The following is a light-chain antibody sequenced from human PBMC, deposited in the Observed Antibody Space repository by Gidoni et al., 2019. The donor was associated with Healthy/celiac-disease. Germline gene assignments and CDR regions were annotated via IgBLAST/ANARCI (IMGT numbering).Light chain of an antibody. J-gene: IGKJ3*01. V-gene: IGKV3-11*01. CDR2: DAS. CDR1: QSASSY. Sequence: EIVLTQSPATLSLSPEERATLSCRSSQSASSYLAWYQRKPGQAPRPLIYDASNRATGIPARFSGSGSGTDFTLTISSLEPEDFAVYYCQQRSNWPLTFGPGTKVDIK. CDR3: QQRSNWPLT.